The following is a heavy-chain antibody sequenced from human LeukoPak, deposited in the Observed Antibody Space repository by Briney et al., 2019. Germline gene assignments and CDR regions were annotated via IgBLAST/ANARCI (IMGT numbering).Heavy chain of an antibody. CDR2: INPSGGST. V-gene: IGHV1-46*01. Sequence: GASVKVSCKASGYTFTSYYMHWVRQAPGQGLEWMGIINPSGGSTSYAQKFQGRVTMTRDTSTSTVYMELSSLRSEDTAVYYCARDHRGGYNPNEAAFDIWGQGTMVTVSS. D-gene: IGHD5-24*01. CDR3: ARDHRGGYNPNEAAFDI. J-gene: IGHJ3*02. CDR1: GYTFTSYY.